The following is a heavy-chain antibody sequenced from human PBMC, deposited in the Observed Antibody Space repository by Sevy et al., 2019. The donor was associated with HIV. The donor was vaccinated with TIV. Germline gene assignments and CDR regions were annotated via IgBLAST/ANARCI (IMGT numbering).Heavy chain of an antibody. CDR3: ARDCSSTSCLWGMDV. CDR2: IKRDGSEK. V-gene: IGHV3-7*03. CDR1: GFTFSNYW. J-gene: IGHJ6*02. Sequence: GGSLRLSCAASGFTFSNYWMSWVRQAPGKGLEWLANIKRDGSEKYYVASVKGRFTSSRDNAKNSLYLQMNSLRAEDTAVYYCARDCSSTSCLWGMDVWGQGTTVTVSS. D-gene: IGHD2-2*01.